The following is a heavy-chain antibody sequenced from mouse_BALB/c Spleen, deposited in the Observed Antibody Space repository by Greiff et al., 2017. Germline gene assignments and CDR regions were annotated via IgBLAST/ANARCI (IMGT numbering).Heavy chain of an antibody. Sequence: DVKLVESGGGLVQPGGSLRLSCATSGFTFTDYYMSWVRQPPGKALEWLGFIRNKANGYTTEYSASVKGRFTISRDNSQSILYLQMNTLRAEDSATYYCAREDYRYFDYWGQGTTLTVSS. CDR3: AREDYRYFDY. D-gene: IGHD2-14*01. V-gene: IGHV7-3*02. CDR2: IRNKANGYTT. CDR1: GFTFTDYY. J-gene: IGHJ2*01.